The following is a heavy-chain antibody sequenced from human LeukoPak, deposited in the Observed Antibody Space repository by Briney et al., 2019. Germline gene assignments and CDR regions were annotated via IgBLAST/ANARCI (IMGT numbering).Heavy chain of an antibody. Sequence: SETLSLTCSVSGASISSGSNYWGWIRQPPGKTLEWIGSIYSSGSTYYNPSLKSRVIIIIDTPKNHFSLTLSSVTAADTAVYYCASPPGYCSGGSCYYFDYWGQGTLVTVSS. CDR3: ASPPGYCSGGSCYYFDY. D-gene: IGHD2-15*01. CDR2: IYSSGST. V-gene: IGHV4-39*07. CDR1: GASISSGSNY. J-gene: IGHJ4*02.